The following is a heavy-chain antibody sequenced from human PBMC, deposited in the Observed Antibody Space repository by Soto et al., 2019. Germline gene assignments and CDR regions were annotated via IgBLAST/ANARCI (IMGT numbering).Heavy chain of an antibody. CDR2: INYSGST. V-gene: IGHV4-31*03. J-gene: IGHJ4*02. CDR3: ATNYYSNKVYCC. CDR1: SGSINSGCYY. Sequence: SQTLSLTCTVSSGSINSGCYYWSWTRQHPGKGLEWIRSINYSGSTNYNASLKSRIIISRDTSKNQLSLNMSSVTAADTAIYYCATNYYSNKVYCCWGQESLVIVYS. D-gene: IGHD4-4*01.